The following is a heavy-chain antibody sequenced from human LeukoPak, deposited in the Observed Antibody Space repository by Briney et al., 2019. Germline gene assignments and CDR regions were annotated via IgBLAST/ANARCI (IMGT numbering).Heavy chain of an antibody. CDR2: ISGCNGNT. D-gene: IGHD2-21*02. CDR3: ARGLGVVTAQSEQPKPRYFDL. CDR1: VYTFISYG. V-gene: IGHV1-18*01. J-gene: IGHJ2*01. Sequence: GASVKVSCKASVYTFISYGISWVRQAPGQGLEWMGWISGCNGNTNYAQNLQGRVTMTTDTSTSTAYMELRSLRSDDTAVYYCARGLGVVTAQSEQPKPRYFDLWGRGTQVTVSS.